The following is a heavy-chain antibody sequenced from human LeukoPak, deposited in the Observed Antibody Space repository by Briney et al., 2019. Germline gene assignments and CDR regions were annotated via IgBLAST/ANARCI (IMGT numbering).Heavy chain of an antibody. Sequence: GASVKVSCKASGYTFTSYYMHWVRQAPGQGLEWMGWISTYNGDTNYAQKLQGRVTMTTDTSTSTAYMELRSLGSDDTAVYYCARDPSNSSGWGTFFDYWGQGTLVTVSS. CDR1: GYTFTSYY. CDR3: ARDPSNSSGWGTFFDY. D-gene: IGHD6-19*01. J-gene: IGHJ4*02. CDR2: ISTYNGDT. V-gene: IGHV1-18*04.